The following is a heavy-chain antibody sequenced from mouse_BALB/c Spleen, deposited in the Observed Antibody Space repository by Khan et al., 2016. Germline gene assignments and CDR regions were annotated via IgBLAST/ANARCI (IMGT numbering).Heavy chain of an antibody. D-gene: IGHD4-1*01. J-gene: IGHJ2*01. V-gene: IGHV9-3*02. Sequence: QIQLVQSGPELKKPGETVKISCKVSGYSFTNYGMNWVKQAPGKGLKWVGWINTNTGESTYAEEFKGRFAFSLETSASTVYLQIYNLKIEDTAIYFCARWDWWGRGTTLTVSS. CDR3: ARWDW. CDR1: GYSFTNYG. CDR2: INTNTGES.